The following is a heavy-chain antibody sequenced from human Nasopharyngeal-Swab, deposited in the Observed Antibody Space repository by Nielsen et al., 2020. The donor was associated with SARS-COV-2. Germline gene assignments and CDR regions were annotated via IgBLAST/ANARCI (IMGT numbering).Heavy chain of an antibody. D-gene: IGHD3-22*01. V-gene: IGHV4-59*08. J-gene: IGHJ4*02. CDR2: IYYSGST. CDR3: ARLKESSTYYYLYYFDY. Sequence: WIRQPPGKGLEWIGYIYYSGSTNYNPSLKRRVTISVDTSKNQFSLKLSSVTAADTAVYYCARLKESSTYYYLYYFDYWGQGTLVTVSS.